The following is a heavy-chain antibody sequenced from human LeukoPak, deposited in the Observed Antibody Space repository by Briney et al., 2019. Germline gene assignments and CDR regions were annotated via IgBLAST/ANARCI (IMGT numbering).Heavy chain of an antibody. CDR1: EFSVGSNY. CDR3: AHPTEYSSSWYGNWFDP. D-gene: IGHD6-13*01. CDR2: ISSSSSYI. Sequence: PGGSLRLSCAASEFSVGSNYMTWVRQAPGKGLEWVSSISSSSSYIYYADSVKGRFTISRDNSKNTLYLQMNSLRAEDAAVYYCAHPTEYSSSWYGNWFDPWGQGALVTASS. V-gene: IGHV3-21*04. J-gene: IGHJ5*02.